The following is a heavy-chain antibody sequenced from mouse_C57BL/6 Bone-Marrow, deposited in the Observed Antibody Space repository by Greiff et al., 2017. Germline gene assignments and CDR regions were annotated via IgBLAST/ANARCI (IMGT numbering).Heavy chain of an antibody. V-gene: IGHV1-66*01. J-gene: IGHJ3*01. CDR3: ARDYHYYGSSYGGFAY. CDR2: IYPGSGNT. CDR1: GYSFTSYY. D-gene: IGHD1-1*01. Sequence: VQLQQSGPELVKPGASVKISCKASGYSFTSYYIHWVKQRPGQGLEWIGWIYPGSGNTKYNEKFKGKATLTADTSSSTAYMQLSSLTSEDSAVYYCARDYHYYGSSYGGFAYWGQGTLVTVSA.